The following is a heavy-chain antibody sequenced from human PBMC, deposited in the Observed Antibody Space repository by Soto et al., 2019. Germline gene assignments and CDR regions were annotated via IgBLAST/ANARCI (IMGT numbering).Heavy chain of an antibody. CDR2: ISAYNGNT. D-gene: IGHD5-18*01. V-gene: IGHV1-18*01. Sequence: QVQLVQSGAEVKKPGASVKVSCKASGYTFTSYGISWVRQARGQGIEWMGWISAYNGNTNYAQKLQGGVTITTDTAANTAYKEQRSMRSDDTAVYYCAIDGGIQARFDPWGQGTLVTVYS. J-gene: IGHJ5*02. CDR3: AIDGGIQARFDP. CDR1: GYTFTSYG.